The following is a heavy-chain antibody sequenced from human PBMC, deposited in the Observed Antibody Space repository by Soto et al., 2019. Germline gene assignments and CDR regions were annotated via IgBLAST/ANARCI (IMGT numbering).Heavy chain of an antibody. CDR3: TKGTVVVVPTSVGAFGLDY. Sequence: ASVKVSCKASGFNFSTYAIHWLRLAPGQRPEWMGWINAGTGKTKYLDKVQGRLTITRDTSANTAYMELTRLTSEDTAVYYCTKGTVVVVPTSVGAFGLDYWGQGTQVTVSS. J-gene: IGHJ4*02. V-gene: IGHV1-3*01. D-gene: IGHD2-15*01. CDR2: INAGTGKT. CDR1: GFNFSTYA.